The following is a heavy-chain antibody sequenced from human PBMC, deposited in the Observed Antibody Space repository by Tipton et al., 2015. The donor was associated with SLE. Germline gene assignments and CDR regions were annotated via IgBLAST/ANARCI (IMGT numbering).Heavy chain of an antibody. CDR3: ARDHALVWFGELLSNYYYYMDV. CDR2: ISSSSSYI. V-gene: IGHV3-21*01. Sequence: SLRLSCVASGFTFRSYSMNWVRQAPGKGLEWVSSISSSSSYIYYADSVKGRFTISRDNAKNSLYLQMSTLRAEDTAVYYCARDHALVWFGELLSNYYYYMDVWGKGTTVTVSS. J-gene: IGHJ6*03. D-gene: IGHD3-10*01. CDR1: GFTFRSYS.